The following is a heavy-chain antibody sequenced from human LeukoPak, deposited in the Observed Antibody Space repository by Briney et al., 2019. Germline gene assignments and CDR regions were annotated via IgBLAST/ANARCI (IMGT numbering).Heavy chain of an antibody. CDR1: GGSFSGYY. J-gene: IGHJ4*02. D-gene: IGHD2-2*01. CDR3: AGGYQLPHDY. V-gene: IGHV4-34*01. Sequence: SETLSLTCAVYGGSFSGYYWSWIRQPPGKGLEWIGEINHSGSTNYNPSLKSRVTISVDTSKNQFSLKLSSVTAADTAVYYCAGGYQLPHDYWGQGTLVTVSS. CDR2: INHSGST.